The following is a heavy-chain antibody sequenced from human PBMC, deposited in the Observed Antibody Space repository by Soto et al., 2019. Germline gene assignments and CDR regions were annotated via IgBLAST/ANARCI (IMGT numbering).Heavy chain of an antibody. CDR2: IYYSGST. D-gene: IGHD1-26*01. J-gene: IGHJ4*02. V-gene: IGHV4-39*01. Sequence: QPLGKGLEWIGSIYYSGSTYYNPSLKSRVTISVDTSKNQFSLKLSSVTAADTAVYYCARVYSGSYSDYCGQGILVTVSS. CDR3: ARVYSGSYSDY.